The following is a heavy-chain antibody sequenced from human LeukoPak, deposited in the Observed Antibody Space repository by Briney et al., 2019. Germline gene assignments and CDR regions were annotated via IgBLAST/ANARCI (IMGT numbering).Heavy chain of an antibody. Sequence: GASVKVSCKASGYTFNSHGISWIRQAPGQGPEWMGWISGEYGYTKYAQKFQGRVTMTTETSTDTSYMDLRSLRSDDTAVYYWARNKTTGGGGFDYWGQGTLLTVSS. D-gene: IGHD3-16*01. CDR2: ISGEYGYT. CDR1: GYTFNSHG. V-gene: IGHV1-18*04. CDR3: ARNKTTGGGGFDY. J-gene: IGHJ4*02.